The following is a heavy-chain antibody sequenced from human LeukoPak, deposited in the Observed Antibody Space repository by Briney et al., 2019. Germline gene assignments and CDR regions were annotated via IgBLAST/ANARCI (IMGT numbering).Heavy chain of an antibody. CDR2: INEDGSKI. Sequence: GGSLRLSCAASGFTFSSYAMTWVRQAPGKGLEWVADINEDGSKIYSLDSVKGRFTISRDNAKNSLSLQLNTLRAEGTAVYYCARWSHVSGRWFLDNWGRGTLVSVSS. J-gene: IGHJ4*02. CDR1: GFTFSSYA. CDR3: ARWSHVSGRWFLDN. V-gene: IGHV3-7*05. D-gene: IGHD3-10*01.